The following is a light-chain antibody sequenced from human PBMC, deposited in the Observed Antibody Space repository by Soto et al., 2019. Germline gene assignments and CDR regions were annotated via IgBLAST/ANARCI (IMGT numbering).Light chain of an antibody. Sequence: EMVMTQSPATLSVSPGERVTLSCRASESVRRNLAWYQQKPGQGPSLLIYYASTRATGVPDRFTGSGSGTEFTLTISSLQSEDFGVYHCQHYSNWPPTFGPGTKWKSN. CDR1: ESVRRN. V-gene: IGKV3-15*01. J-gene: IGKJ3*01. CDR2: YAS. CDR3: QHYSNWPPT.